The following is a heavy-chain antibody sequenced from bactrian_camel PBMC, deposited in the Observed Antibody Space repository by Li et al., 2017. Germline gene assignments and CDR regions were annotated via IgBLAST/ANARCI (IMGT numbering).Heavy chain of an antibody. V-gene: IGHV3S53*01. CDR2: LSSDGTT. J-gene: IGHJ4*01. CDR1: EFTYSTCR. Sequence: HVQLVESGGGSVQAGGSLRLSCAVSEFTYSTCRMGWYRQAPGKQRELVSGLSSDGTTNYADSVKGRFIASKESEKNTLYLQMNSLKPEDTAIYYCRTNRPGPYAFYYWGQGTQVTVS. D-gene: IGHD3*01. CDR3: RTNRPGPYAFYY.